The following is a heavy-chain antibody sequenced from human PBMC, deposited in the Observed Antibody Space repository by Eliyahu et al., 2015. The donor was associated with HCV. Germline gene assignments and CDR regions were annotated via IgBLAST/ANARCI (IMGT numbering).Heavy chain of an antibody. Sequence: QVQLVQSGAEVKKPGSSVKVSCXASGDTXXNYAXXWXRQAPGXGLEWMGGITPLFNTPKYAQKFRGRVTITADESTSTAYMELSSLTSEDTALYYCAREFGTPPSGSYCFYWGQGTLVTVSS. CDR2: ITPLFNTP. J-gene: IGHJ4*02. V-gene: IGHV1-69*01. CDR3: AREFGTPPSGSYCFY. D-gene: IGHD1-26*01. CDR1: GDTXXNYA.